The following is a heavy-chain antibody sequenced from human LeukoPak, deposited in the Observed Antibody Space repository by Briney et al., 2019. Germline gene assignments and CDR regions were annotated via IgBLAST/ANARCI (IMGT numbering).Heavy chain of an antibody. CDR1: GYTFTGYY. CDR3: ARDRTLGRLKELNY. D-gene: IGHD3/OR15-3a*01. Sequence: ASVKVSCKASGYTFTGYYMHWVRQAPGQGLEWMGWINPNSGGTNYAQKFQGRVTMTRDTSISTAYMELSRLRSDDTAVYYRARDRTLGRLKELNYWGQGTLVTVSS. J-gene: IGHJ4*02. CDR2: INPNSGGT. V-gene: IGHV1-2*02.